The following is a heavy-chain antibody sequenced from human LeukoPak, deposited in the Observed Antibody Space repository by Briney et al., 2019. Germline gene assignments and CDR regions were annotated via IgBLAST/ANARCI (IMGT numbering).Heavy chain of an antibody. CDR2: MNPNSGNT. V-gene: IGHV1-8*01. CDR1: GYTFTSYD. J-gene: IGHJ4*02. D-gene: IGHD5-24*01. CDR3: ARGNGYNYVTDY. Sequence: ASVKVSCKASGYTFTSYDINWVRQATGQGLEWMGWMNPNSGNTGYAQKFQGRVTMTRNTSISTAYMELSSLRSEDTAVYYCARGNGYNYVTDYWGQGTLVTVSS.